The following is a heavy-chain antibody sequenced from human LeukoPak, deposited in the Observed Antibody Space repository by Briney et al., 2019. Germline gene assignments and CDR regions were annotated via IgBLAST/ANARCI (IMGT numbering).Heavy chain of an antibody. D-gene: IGHD3-10*01. CDR3: ARDAKYYYGSRTYFFFEY. J-gene: IGHJ4*02. V-gene: IGHV4-4*07. CDR2: IYTSGTT. CDR1: GGSISSYY. Sequence: SETLSLTCTVSGGSISSYYWSWIRQPAGKGLEWIGHIYTSGTTNYNPSLKSRVTMSIDTSKNQFSLKLSSVTAADTAIYYCARDAKYYYGSRTYFFFEYWGQGTLLSVSS.